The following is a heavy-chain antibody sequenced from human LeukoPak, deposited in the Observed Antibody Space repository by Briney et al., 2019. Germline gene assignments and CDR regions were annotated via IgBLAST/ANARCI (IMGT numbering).Heavy chain of an antibody. CDR2: ISYDGSNK. CDR1: GFTISSYW. CDR3: ARDQAYIVVVVANYAFDI. J-gene: IGHJ3*02. D-gene: IGHD2-15*01. Sequence: GGSLRLSCAASGFTISSYWMNWVRQAPGKGLEWVAIISYDGSNKYYADSLKGRFTISRDNSKNTLYLQMNSLRPEDTAVYYCARDQAYIVVVVANYAFDIWGQGTMVTVSS. V-gene: IGHV3-30-3*01.